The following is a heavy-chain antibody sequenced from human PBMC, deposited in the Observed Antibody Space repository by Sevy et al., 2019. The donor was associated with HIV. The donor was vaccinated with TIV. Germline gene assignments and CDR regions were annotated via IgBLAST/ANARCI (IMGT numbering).Heavy chain of an antibody. CDR1: GYTFTSYT. V-gene: IGHV1-18*01. CDR2: INTYNGNT. J-gene: IGHJ4*02. Sequence: ASVKVSCKAFGYTFTSYTISWVRQAPGQGLEWMGWINTYNGNTNRAHKVQGRVTLTTDTTSTADLELMSLRYDDTAVYYCARDTREKSFDYWGQGTVVTVSS. CDR3: ARDTREKSFDY.